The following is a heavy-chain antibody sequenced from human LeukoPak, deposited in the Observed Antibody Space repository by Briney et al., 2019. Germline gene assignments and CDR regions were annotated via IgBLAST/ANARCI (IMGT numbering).Heavy chain of an antibody. V-gene: IGHV3-7*01. CDR1: GFTFSSFW. Sequence: GGSLRLSCAASGFTFSSFWMSWVRQAPGKGLEWVANIKPEGSEKYYVDSVKGRFTISRDNAKNSLYLQMNSLRAEDTVVYYCTRNRGLDVWGQGTTVTVSS. J-gene: IGHJ6*02. CDR2: IKPEGSEK. CDR3: TRNRGLDV. D-gene: IGHD6-25*01.